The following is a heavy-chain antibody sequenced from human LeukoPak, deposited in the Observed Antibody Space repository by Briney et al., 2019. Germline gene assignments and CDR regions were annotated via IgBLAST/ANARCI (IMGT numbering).Heavy chain of an antibody. J-gene: IGHJ4*02. Sequence: GGSLRLSCAASGFTFSSYGMHWVRQAPGKGLEWVAVIWYDGSNKYYADSVKGRFTISRDNSKNTLYLQMNSLRAEDTAVYYCAKGRVQLWLDMGYYFDYWGQGTLVTVSS. CDR3: AKGRVQLWLDMGYYFDY. CDR1: GFTFSSYG. V-gene: IGHV3-33*06. CDR2: IWYDGSNK. D-gene: IGHD5-18*01.